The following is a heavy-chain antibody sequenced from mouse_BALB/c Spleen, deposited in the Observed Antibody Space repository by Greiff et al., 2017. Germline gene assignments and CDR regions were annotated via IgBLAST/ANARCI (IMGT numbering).Heavy chain of an antibody. J-gene: IGHJ3*01. D-gene: IGHD1-1*01. CDR2: ISSGSSTI. CDR3: ARDGSSSWFAY. V-gene: IGHV5-17*02. Sequence: EVQLVESGGGLVQPGGSRKLSCAASGFTFSSFGMHWVRQAPEKGLEWVAYISSGSSTIYYADTVTGRFTISRENAKNTLYLEMSSLRSEDTAMYYCARDGSSSWFAYWGQGTLVTVSA. CDR1: GFTFSSFG.